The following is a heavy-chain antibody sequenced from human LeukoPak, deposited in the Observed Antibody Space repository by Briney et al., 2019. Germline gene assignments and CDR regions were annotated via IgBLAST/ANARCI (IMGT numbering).Heavy chain of an antibody. J-gene: IGHJ4*02. D-gene: IGHD5-24*01. CDR3: ARHGASRWLQLGNYFDY. Sequence: SETLSLTCSVSGASISGYYWSWIRQPPGRGLEWVGYIYTSGSTNYNPSLTSRVTISVDTSKNQFSLKLSSVTAADTAVYYCARHGASRWLQLGNYFDYWGQGTLVTVSS. V-gene: IGHV4-4*09. CDR1: GASISGYY. CDR2: IYTSGST.